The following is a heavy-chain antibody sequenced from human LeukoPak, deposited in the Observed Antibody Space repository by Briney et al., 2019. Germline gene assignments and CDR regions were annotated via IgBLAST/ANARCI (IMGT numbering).Heavy chain of an antibody. CDR3: ARGGGFGELS. CDR2: VDPNNGDT. V-gene: IGHV1-2*02. Sequence: ASVTVSCTTSGYTFTAYFTHWVRQAPGQGPEWMGWVDPNNGDTVSAQKFQGRVTTTRDTSISTAYMGLSRLRSDDTAVYYCARGGGFGELSWGQGTLVTVSS. J-gene: IGHJ5*02. D-gene: IGHD3-10*01. CDR1: GYTFTAYF.